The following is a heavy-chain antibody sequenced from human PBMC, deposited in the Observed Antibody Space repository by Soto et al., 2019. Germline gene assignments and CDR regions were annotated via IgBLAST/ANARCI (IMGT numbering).Heavy chain of an antibody. CDR2: INPNSGGT. CDR1: GYTFTVYY. J-gene: IGHJ4*02. D-gene: IGHD5-12*01. V-gene: IGHV1-2*02. CDR3: ASGGYDFLFDY. Sequence: GAAVKVSCKASGYTFTVYYMHCVLQSPLQGREWMGCINPNSGGTNYAQKFQGRVTMTRDTSISTAYMELSRLRSDDTAVYYCASGGYDFLFDYWGQGTLVTVSS.